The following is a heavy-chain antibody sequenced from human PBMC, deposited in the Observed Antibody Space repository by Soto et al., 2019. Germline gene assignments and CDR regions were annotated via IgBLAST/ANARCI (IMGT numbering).Heavy chain of an antibody. V-gene: IGHV3-30*18. CDR2: ISYDGSNK. D-gene: IGHD5-12*01. Sequence: QVQLVESGGGVVKPGRSLSLSCAAPGLPLSSYGMHWVRQAPGKGLEGVAVISYDGSNKYYADSVKGRFTISRDNSKNTLYLQMNSLRAEDTAVYYCAKGVGYSGYDYRYFDYWGQGTLVTVSS. J-gene: IGHJ4*02. CDR3: AKGVGYSGYDYRYFDY. CDR1: GLPLSSYG.